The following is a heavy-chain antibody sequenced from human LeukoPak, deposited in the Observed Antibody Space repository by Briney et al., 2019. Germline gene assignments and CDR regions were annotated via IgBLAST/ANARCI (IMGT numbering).Heavy chain of an antibody. CDR1: GAPMTIHY. J-gene: IGHJ5*01. D-gene: IGHD2-2*01. CDR2: VSHTGTT. CDR3: PRVTLFCRSNIVYVQWSDS. Sequence: SETLTLPCTLSGAPMTIHYWPGVRQPPGEGLKWIGYVSHTGTTSYPPSLNSRLLMSVDTSKNQFSLMLTSVTAADTAIYRCPRVTLFCRSNIVYVQWSDSCGQGSLVTVSS. V-gene: IGHV4-59*11.